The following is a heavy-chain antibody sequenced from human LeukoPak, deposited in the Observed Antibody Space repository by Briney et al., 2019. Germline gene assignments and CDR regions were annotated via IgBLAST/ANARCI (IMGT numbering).Heavy chain of an antibody. Sequence: GGSLRLSCAASGFTFSDYYMSWIRQAPGKGLEWVSAISGSGGSTYYADSVKGRFTISRDNSKNTLYLQMNSLRAEDTAVYYCAKDGGVGGYRFYFDYWGQGTLVTVSS. V-gene: IGHV3-23*01. CDR3: AKDGGVGGYRFYFDY. CDR1: GFTFSDYY. CDR2: ISGSGGST. D-gene: IGHD3-16*02. J-gene: IGHJ4*02.